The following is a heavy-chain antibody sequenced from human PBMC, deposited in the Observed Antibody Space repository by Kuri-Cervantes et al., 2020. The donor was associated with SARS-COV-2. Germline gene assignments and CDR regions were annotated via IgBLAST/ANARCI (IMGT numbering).Heavy chain of an antibody. V-gene: IGHV3-48*01. CDR3: ARDYYDFWSGYYVPYYYYYYGMDV. J-gene: IGHJ6*02. D-gene: IGHD3-3*01. CDR1: GFTFSSYS. Sequence: GESLKISCAASGFTFSSYSMNWVRQAPGKGLEWASYISSSSSTIYCADSVKGRFTISRDNAKNSLYLQMNSLRAEDTAVYYCARDYYDFWSGYYVPYYYYYYGMDVWGQGTTVTVSS. CDR2: ISSSSSTI.